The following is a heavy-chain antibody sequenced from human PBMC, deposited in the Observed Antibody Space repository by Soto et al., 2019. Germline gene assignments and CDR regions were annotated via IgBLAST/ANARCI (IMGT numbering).Heavy chain of an antibody. D-gene: IGHD3-10*01. CDR3: ARWSGVGVAGMDV. J-gene: IGHJ6*02. V-gene: IGHV4-30-4*01. Sequence: QVQLQESGPRLVKPLQTLSLTCTVSGDSINSGDYYWSWIRQPPGRGLEWVGYSFYSGITDYNPSLKSRMTISMDTSMNQFSLRLNSVTAADTAVYFCARWSGVGVAGMDVWGQGTTVSVSS. CDR1: GDSINSGDYY. CDR2: SFYSGIT.